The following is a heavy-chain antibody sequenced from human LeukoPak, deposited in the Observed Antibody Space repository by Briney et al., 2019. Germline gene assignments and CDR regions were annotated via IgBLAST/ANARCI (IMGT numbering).Heavy chain of an antibody. CDR3: ARAGSSWSFDY. CDR1: GDSVSSYY. Sequence: SETLSLTCTVSGDSVSSYYWSWIRQPPGEGLEWIAYIYYTGNINYNPSLKSRVTISVDTSKNQFSLNLTSVTAADTAVYYCARAGSSWSFDYWGQGTLVTVSS. CDR2: IYYTGNI. V-gene: IGHV4-59*02. D-gene: IGHD6-13*01. J-gene: IGHJ4*02.